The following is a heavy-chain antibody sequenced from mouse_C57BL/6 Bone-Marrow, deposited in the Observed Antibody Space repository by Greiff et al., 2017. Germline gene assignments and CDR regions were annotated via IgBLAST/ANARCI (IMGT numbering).Heavy chain of an antibody. CDR1: GYTFTDYN. J-gene: IGHJ1*03. CDR3: ASTTTVVATPYWYFDV. V-gene: IGHV1-22*01. D-gene: IGHD1-1*01. CDR2: INPNNGGT. Sequence: EVQLQQSGPELVKPGASVKMSCKASGYTFTDYNMHWVKQSHGKSLEWIGYINPNNGGTSYNQKFKGKATLTVNKSSSTAYMELRSLTSEDSAVYYCASTTTVVATPYWYFDVWGTGTTVTVSS.